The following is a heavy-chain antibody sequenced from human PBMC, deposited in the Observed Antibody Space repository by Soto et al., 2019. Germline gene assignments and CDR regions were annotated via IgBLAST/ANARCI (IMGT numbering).Heavy chain of an antibody. CDR3: ASGSVDYEILTPNYNLRVWFKP. J-gene: IGHJ5*02. D-gene: IGHD3-9*01. CDR1: GGSFSGFS. CDR2: INHSGVI. V-gene: IGHV4-34*01. Sequence: SETLSLTFAVYGGSFSGFSWSWIRQPPGKVLELIGEINHSGVIDYNPSLKSRVTISLDTSKNQFSLKLTSMSAADTAVYFFASGSVDYEILTPNYNLRVWFKPWAHGTLVNVSS.